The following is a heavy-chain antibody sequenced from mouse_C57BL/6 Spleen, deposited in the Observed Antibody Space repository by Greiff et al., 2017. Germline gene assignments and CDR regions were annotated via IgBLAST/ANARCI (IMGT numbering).Heavy chain of an antibody. V-gene: IGHV1-20*01. CDR3: ARKGRLDDKDY. D-gene: IGHD3-1*01. Sequence: EVQLVESGPELVKPGDSVKISCKASGYSFTGYFMNWVMQSPGQSLEWIGRINPYNGDTFYNQKFKGKATLTVDKSSSTAHMELRSLTSEASAVYYCARKGRLDDKDYWGQGTSVTVSA. J-gene: IGHJ4*01. CDR1: GYSFTGYF. CDR2: INPYNGDT.